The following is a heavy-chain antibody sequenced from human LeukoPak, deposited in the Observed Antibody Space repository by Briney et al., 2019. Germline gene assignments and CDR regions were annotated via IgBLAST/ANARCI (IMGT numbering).Heavy chain of an antibody. D-gene: IGHD3-3*01. CDR2: ISSNGGST. V-gene: IGHV3-64*01. CDR3: ARALPSSSGVVINNWFDP. Sequence: PGGSLRLSCAASGFTFSSYSMHWVRQAPGKGLEYVSAISSNGGSTYYTYSVTDRFTISRDNSKNTLYLQMGSLRPEDTGVYYCARALPSSSGVVINNWFDPWGQGALVTVSP. J-gene: IGHJ5*02. CDR1: GFTFSSYS.